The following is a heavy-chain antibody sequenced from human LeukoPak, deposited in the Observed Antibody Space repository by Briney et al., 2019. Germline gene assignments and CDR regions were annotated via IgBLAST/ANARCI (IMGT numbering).Heavy chain of an antibody. V-gene: IGHV4-4*02. CDR1: GDSIRKDNW. CDR3: ANHYSGYIDY. Sequence: PSGTLSLTCSVSGDSIRKDNWWTWVRRSPGKGLEWLGEIYDSGKTNYHPSLRCRIAISIDTAKRQFSLELTAVTAGDTAVYYCANHYSGYIDYWGQGTLVTVSS. D-gene: IGHD5-12*01. CDR2: IYDSGKT. J-gene: IGHJ4*02.